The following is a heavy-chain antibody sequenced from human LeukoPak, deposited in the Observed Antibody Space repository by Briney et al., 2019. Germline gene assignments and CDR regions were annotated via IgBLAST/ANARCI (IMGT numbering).Heavy chain of an antibody. CDR3: ARDHNYAFDN. V-gene: IGHV3-66*01. CDR2: IYSGGST. CDR1: GFSVVSKY. D-gene: IGHD1-1*01. Sequence: GGSLRLSCAASGFSVVSKYMNWVRQAPGKGLEWVSVIYSGGSTYYADSVKGRFTISRDTSKNTVDLQMNSLRAEDTAVYYCARDHNYAFDNWGQGTLVTVSS. J-gene: IGHJ4*02.